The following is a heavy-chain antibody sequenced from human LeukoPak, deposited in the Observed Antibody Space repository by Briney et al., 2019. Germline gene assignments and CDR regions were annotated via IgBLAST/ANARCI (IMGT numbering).Heavy chain of an antibody. D-gene: IGHD5-18*01. Sequence: GASVKVSCKASGYTFTSYDINWVRQATGQGLEWMGWMNPNSGNTGYAQKFQGRVTMTRNTSISTAYMELSSLRSEDTAVYYCARGQGSRYSYGSYYCYGMDVWGQGTTVTVSS. J-gene: IGHJ6*02. V-gene: IGHV1-8*01. CDR3: ARGQGSRYSYGSYYCYGMDV. CDR1: GYTFTSYD. CDR2: MNPNSGNT.